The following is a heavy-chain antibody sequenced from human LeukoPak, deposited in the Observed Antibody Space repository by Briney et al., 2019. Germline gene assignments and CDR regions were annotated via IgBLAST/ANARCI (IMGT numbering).Heavy chain of an antibody. J-gene: IGHJ3*02. V-gene: IGHV1-46*01. CDR2: INPSGGST. CDR1: GYTFTSYY. CDR3: AKDSTEYSSGWYGAFDI. D-gene: IGHD6-19*01. Sequence: ASVKVSCKASGYTFTSYYMHWVRQAPGQGLEWMGIINPSGGSTSYAQKFQGRVTMTRDMSTSTVYMELNSLRAEDTAVYYCAKDSTEYSSGWYGAFDIWGQGTMVTVSS.